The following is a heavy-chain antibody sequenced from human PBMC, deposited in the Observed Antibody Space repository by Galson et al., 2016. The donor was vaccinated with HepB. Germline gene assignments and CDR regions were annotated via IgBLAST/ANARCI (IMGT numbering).Heavy chain of an antibody. D-gene: IGHD6-19*01. CDR2: INHSGNS. J-gene: IGHJ4*02. V-gene: IGHV4-34*01. Sequence: SETLSLTCGVYGGSFSDYYWSWVRQPPGKGLEWIGEINHSGNSKYNPSLKSRVTISVDTSRNQFSLRLNSVTAADTAVYYCASGDISGWLAKDYWGQGTLVTVSS. CDR3: ASGDISGWLAKDY. CDR1: GGSFSDYY.